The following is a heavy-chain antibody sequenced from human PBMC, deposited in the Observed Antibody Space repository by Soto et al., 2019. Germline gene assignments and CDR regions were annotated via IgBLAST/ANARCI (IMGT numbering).Heavy chain of an antibody. CDR2: IYHSGST. V-gene: IGHV4-30-2*01. D-gene: IGHD3-22*01. Sequence: SETLSLTCAVSGGSISSGGYSWSWIRQPPGKGLEWIGYIYHSGSTYYNPSLKSRVTISVDRSKNQFSLKLSSVTAADTAVYYCARGRRYYDSSGYFTAVFDSLGQGTLVSVPS. CDR1: GGSISSGGYS. J-gene: IGHJ4*02. CDR3: ARGRRYYDSSGYFTAVFDS.